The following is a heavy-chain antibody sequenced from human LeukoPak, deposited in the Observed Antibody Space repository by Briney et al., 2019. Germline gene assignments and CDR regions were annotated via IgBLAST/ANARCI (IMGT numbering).Heavy chain of an antibody. CDR2: ISYDGSNK. CDR1: GFTFSSYA. J-gene: IGHJ4*02. D-gene: IGHD6-19*01. V-gene: IGHV3-30*04. CDR3: AKDLKKKVAVAGTGDDFDY. Sequence: GGSLRLSCAASGFTFSSYAMHWVRQAPGKGLEWVAVISYDGSNKYYADSVKGRFTISRDNSKNTLYLQMNSLRAEDTAVYYCAKDLKKKVAVAGTGDDFDYWGQGTLVTVSS.